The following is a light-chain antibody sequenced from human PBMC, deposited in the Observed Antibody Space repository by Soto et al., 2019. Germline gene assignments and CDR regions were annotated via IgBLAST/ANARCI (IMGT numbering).Light chain of an antibody. CDR3: SSCRSSSTVV. Sequence: QSALTQPASVSGSPGQSITISCTGTSSDVGGYNYVSWYQQHPGKAPKLMIYDVSNRPSGVSNRFSGSRSSTTASLTISGAQAEDDDYYYLSSCRSSSTVVFGGGTKLTVL. CDR1: SSDVGGYNY. V-gene: IGLV2-14*01. J-gene: IGLJ2*01. CDR2: DVS.